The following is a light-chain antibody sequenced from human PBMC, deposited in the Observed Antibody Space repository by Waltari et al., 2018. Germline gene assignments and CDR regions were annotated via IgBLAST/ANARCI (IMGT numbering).Light chain of an antibody. CDR2: KAS. CDR1: QSESIW. J-gene: IGKJ2*01. V-gene: IGKV1-5*03. CDR3: QQYSTHAYT. Sequence: DIQMTQSPSTLSASVGDTVTITCRASQSESIWVAWFQKKEGRATKALIYKASYLESGVPSRFSGSGSGTEFTLTISSLQPDDLGTYYCQQYSTHAYTFGQGTKVEIK.